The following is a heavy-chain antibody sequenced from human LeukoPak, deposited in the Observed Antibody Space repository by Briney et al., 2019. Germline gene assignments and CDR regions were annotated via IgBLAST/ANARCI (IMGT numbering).Heavy chain of an antibody. J-gene: IGHJ6*02. D-gene: IGHD3-9*01. V-gene: IGHV3-23*01. CDR1: GFTFSSYA. CDR2: ISGSGGST. CDR3: AKDQYDILTGYHYGMDV. Sequence: GGSLRLSCAASGFTFSSYAMSWVRQAPGKGLEWVSAISGSGGSTYYADSVKGRFTISRDNSKNTLYLQMNSLRAEDTAVYYCAKDQYDILTGYHYGMDVWGQGTTVTVSS.